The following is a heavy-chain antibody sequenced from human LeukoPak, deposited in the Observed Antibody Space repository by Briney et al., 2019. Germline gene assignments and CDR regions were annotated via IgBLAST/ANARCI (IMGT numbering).Heavy chain of an antibody. CDR3: ARDYRRWSEY. CDR2: VIPIFGTA. CDR1: GGTFSSYA. Sequence: ASVKVSCKASGGTFSSYAISWVQQAPGRGLEWMGGVIPIFGTANYAQKFQGRVTITADESTSTAYMELSSLRAEDTAVYYCARDYRRWSEYWGQGTLVTVSS. D-gene: IGHD2-15*01. V-gene: IGHV1-69*13. J-gene: IGHJ4*02.